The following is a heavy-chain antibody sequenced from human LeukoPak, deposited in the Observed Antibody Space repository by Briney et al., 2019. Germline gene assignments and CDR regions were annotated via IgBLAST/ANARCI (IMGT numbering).Heavy chain of an antibody. CDR1: GFTFSSYG. J-gene: IGHJ4*02. Sequence: PGGSLRLSCAASGFTFSSYGMHWVRQAPSKGLDWVAVISYDGSNKFYADSVKGRFTISRDNSKNTLYLQMNSLRAEDTAVYYCAKDPSLITMVRGVLKLSYYFDSWGQGTLVTVSS. D-gene: IGHD3-10*01. CDR2: ISYDGSNK. V-gene: IGHV3-30*18. CDR3: AKDPSLITMVRGVLKLSYYFDS.